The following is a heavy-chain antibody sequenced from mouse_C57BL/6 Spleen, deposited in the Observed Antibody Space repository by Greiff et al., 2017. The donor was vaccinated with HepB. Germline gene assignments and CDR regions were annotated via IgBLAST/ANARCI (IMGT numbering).Heavy chain of an antibody. CDR3: ARWGYYGSNRYFDV. CDR2: INPGSGGT. D-gene: IGHD1-1*01. Sequence: VQLQQSGAELVRPGTSVKVSCKASGYAFTNYLIEWVKQRPGQGLEWIGVINPGSGGTNYNEKFKGKATLTADKSSSTAYMQLSSLTSEDSAVYFCARWGYYGSNRYFDVWGTGTTVTVSS. J-gene: IGHJ1*03. CDR1: GYAFTNYL. V-gene: IGHV1-54*01.